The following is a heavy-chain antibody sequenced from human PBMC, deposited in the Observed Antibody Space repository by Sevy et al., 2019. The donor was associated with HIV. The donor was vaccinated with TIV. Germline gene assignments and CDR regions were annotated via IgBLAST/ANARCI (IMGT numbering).Heavy chain of an antibody. V-gene: IGHV3-15*01. CDR2: IKSKTDGGTT. Sequence: GGSLRLSCAASGFTFSNAWMSWVRQAPGKGLEWVGRIKSKTDGGTTDYAAPVKGRFTISRDDSKNTLYLQMNSLKTEDTAMYYCTTIPRTEWLLDYWGQGTLVTVSS. D-gene: IGHD5-18*01. J-gene: IGHJ4*02. CDR1: GFTFSNAW. CDR3: TTIPRTEWLLDY.